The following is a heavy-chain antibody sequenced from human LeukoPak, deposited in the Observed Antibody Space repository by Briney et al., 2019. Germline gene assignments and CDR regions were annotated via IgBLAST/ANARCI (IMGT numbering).Heavy chain of an antibody. CDR3: ARGGSGQISSSDFDY. CDR1: GGSFNSYY. CDR2: IYYTGST. Sequence: PSETLSLTCTVSGGSFNSYYWNWIRQPPGKGLEWIGYIYYTGSTNYNPSLKSRVTISVDTSKNQFSLKLSSVTAADTAVYYCARGGSGQISSSDFDYWGQGTLVTVSS. D-gene: IGHD6-6*01. J-gene: IGHJ4*02. V-gene: IGHV4-59*01.